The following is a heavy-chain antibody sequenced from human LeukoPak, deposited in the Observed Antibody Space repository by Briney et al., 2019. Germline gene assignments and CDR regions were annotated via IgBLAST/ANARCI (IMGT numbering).Heavy chain of an antibody. CDR2: ISRSGGST. CDR1: GFTFSSYA. Sequence: GGSLRLSCAASGFTFSSYAMSWVRQAPGKGLEWVSGISRSGGSTYYADSVKGRFTISRDNSKNTLYLQMNSLRAEDTAVYYCATSPYGSGSSFEYWGQGTLVTVSS. D-gene: IGHD3-10*01. CDR3: ATSPYGSGSSFEY. V-gene: IGHV3-23*01. J-gene: IGHJ4*02.